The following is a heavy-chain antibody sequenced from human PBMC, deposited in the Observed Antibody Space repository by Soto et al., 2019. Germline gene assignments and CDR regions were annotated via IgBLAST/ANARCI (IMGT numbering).Heavy chain of an antibody. CDR2: IYWDDDQ. CDR3: ADAYGGTGWPNNAFDV. V-gene: IGHV2-5*02. CDR1: GFSLSTDGVG. J-gene: IGHJ3*01. Sequence: QITLKESGPTLVKPTQTLTLTCTFSGFSLSTDGVGVGWIRQPPGKALEWLALIYWDDDQRDSPSLKTTLTITKDTSKNEVVLTMTNMDPVDTASYCWADAYGGTGWPNNAFDVWGQGTLVTVSS. D-gene: IGHD6-19*01.